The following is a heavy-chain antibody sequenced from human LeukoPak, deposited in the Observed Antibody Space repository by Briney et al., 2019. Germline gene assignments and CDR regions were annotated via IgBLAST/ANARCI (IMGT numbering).Heavy chain of an antibody. CDR1: GFTFDDYA. J-gene: IGHJ3*02. D-gene: IGHD3-3*01. V-gene: IGHV3-9*01. CDR2: ISWNSGSI. Sequence: GRSLRLSCAASGFTFDDYAMHWVRQAPGKGLEWVSGISWNSGSIGYADSVKGRFTISRDNAKNSLSLQMNSLRAEDTALYYCAKSIFGGAPYHDAFDIWGQGTMVTVSS. CDR3: AKSIFGGAPYHDAFDI.